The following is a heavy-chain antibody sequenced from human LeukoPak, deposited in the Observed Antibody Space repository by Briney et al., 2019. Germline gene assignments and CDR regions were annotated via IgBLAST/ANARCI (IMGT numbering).Heavy chain of an antibody. Sequence: GESLKISCKGSGYSFTSYWIGWVRQMPGKGREWMGIIYPGDSDTRYSPSFQGQVTISADKSMSTAYLQWSSLKASDSAMYYCATNTIFREIHLFDIWGKGKRVPV. J-gene: IGHJ3*02. V-gene: IGHV5-51*01. CDR3: ATNTIFREIHLFDI. CDR1: GYSFTSYW. CDR2: IYPGDSDT. D-gene: IGHD3-10*01.